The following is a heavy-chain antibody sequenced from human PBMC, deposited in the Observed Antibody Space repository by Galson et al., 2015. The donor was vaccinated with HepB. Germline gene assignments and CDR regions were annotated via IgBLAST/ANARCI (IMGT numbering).Heavy chain of an antibody. V-gene: IGHV1-46*01. Sequence: SVKVSCKASGYHFTTFSMHWVRQAPGQGLEWIAVINPSNGTTTYTQKFQGRVTVTRDTSTSTIYMELSSLTSEDTAVYYCAREGLTLKRFDYWGQGTLVTVSS. CDR1: GYHFTTFS. J-gene: IGHJ4*02. CDR2: INPSNGTT. D-gene: IGHD4/OR15-4a*01. CDR3: AREGLTLKRFDY.